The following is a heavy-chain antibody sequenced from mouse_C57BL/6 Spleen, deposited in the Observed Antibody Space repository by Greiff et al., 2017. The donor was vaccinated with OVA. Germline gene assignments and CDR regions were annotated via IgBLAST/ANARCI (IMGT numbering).Heavy chain of an antibody. J-gene: IGHJ2*01. CDR3: ARYIQLGLYYFDY. D-gene: IGHD4-1*02. V-gene: IGHV7-3*01. Sequence: EVKLVESGGGLVQPGGSLSLSCAASGFTFTDYYMSWVRQPPGKALEWLGFIRNKANGYTKEYSASVKGRFTISRDNSQSILYLQMNALRAEDSATYYCARYIQLGLYYFDYWGQGTTLTVSS. CDR2: IRNKANGYTK. CDR1: GFTFTDYY.